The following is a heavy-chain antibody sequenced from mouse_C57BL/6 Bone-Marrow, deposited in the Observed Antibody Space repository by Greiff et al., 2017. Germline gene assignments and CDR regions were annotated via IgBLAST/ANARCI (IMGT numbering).Heavy chain of an antibody. CDR3: TTGGGSSLFDY. D-gene: IGHD1-1*01. Sequence: VHVKQSGAELVRPGASVKLSCTASGFNIKDDYMHWVKQRPEKGLEWIGWIDPENGDTEYASKFQGKATITADTSSNTAYLQLSSLTSEDTAVYYCTTGGGSSLFDYWGQGTTLTVSS. CDR1: GFNIKDDY. CDR2: IDPENGDT. V-gene: IGHV14-4*01. J-gene: IGHJ2*01.